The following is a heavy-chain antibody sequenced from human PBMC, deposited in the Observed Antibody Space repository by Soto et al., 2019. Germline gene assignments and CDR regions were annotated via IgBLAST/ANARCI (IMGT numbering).Heavy chain of an antibody. CDR3: ARDEPIAVAGAWGGYYYYGMDV. V-gene: IGHV4-59*01. CDR2: IYYSGST. Sequence: QVQLQESGPGLVKPSETLSLTCTVSGGSISSYYWSWIRQPPGKGLEWIGYIYYSGSTNYNPSLTGRVTISVDTSKNQFSLKLSSVTAADTAVYYCARDEPIAVAGAWGGYYYYGMDVWGQGTTVTVSS. CDR1: GGSISSYY. J-gene: IGHJ6*02. D-gene: IGHD6-19*01.